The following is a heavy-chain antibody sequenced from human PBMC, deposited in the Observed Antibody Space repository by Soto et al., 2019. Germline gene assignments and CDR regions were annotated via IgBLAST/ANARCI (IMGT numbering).Heavy chain of an antibody. Sequence: SVKVSCKASGGTFSSYTISWVRQAPGQGLEWMGGIIPIFGTANYAQKFQGRVTITADESTSTAYMELSSLRSEDTAVYYCARDRYDTNSWYYGMDVWGQGTTVTVSS. D-gene: IGHD3-22*01. J-gene: IGHJ6*02. CDR1: GGTFSSYT. V-gene: IGHV1-69*13. CDR2: IIPIFGTA. CDR3: ARDRYDTNSWYYGMDV.